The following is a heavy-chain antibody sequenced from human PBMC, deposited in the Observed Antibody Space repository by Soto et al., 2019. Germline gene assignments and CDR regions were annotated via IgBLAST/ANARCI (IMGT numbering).Heavy chain of an antibody. V-gene: IGHV4-34*01. CDR2: INHSGST. CDR3: AGQSEYSSSSHYFDY. CDR1: GGSFSGYY. Sequence: SEALSLTCAVYGGSFSGYYWSWIRQPPGKGLEWIGEINHSGSTNYNPSLKSRVTISVDTSKNQFSLKLSSVTAADTAVYYCAGQSEYSSSSHYFDYWGQGTLVTVSS. J-gene: IGHJ4*02. D-gene: IGHD6-6*01.